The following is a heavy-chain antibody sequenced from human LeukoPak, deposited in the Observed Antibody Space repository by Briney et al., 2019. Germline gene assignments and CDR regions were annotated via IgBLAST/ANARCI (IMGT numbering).Heavy chain of an antibody. Sequence: GGSLRLSCATSGFTFSSYTMSWVRQAPGKGLEWVATINQDGTEKYYVDSVNGRFTISRDNAKKSLYLQMNSLRAEDTAVYYCARDTPVSAGYIDYWGRGILVTVSS. J-gene: IGHJ4*02. CDR3: ARDTPVSAGYIDY. CDR2: INQDGTEK. V-gene: IGHV3-7*01. CDR1: GFTFSSYT. D-gene: IGHD2-21*02.